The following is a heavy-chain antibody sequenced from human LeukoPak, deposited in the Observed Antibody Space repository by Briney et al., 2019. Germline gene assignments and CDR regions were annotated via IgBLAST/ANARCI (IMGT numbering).Heavy chain of an antibody. Sequence: GGSLRLSCAASGFTVSSNYMSWVRQAPGKGLEWVSVIYSGGSTYYADSVKGRFTISRDNAKNSLYLQMNSLRAEDTAVYYCARAVLGRGYDYWGQGTLVTVSS. V-gene: IGHV3-53*01. CDR3: ARAVLGRGYDY. J-gene: IGHJ4*02. CDR2: IYSGGST. CDR1: GFTVSSNY. D-gene: IGHD1-26*01.